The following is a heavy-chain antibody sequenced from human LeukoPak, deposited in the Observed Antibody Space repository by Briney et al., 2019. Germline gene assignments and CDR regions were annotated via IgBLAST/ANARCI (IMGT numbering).Heavy chain of an antibody. J-gene: IGHJ4*02. CDR2: XXXXXXTI. D-gene: IGHD3-22*01. CDR1: GFTFSSYS. V-gene: IGHV3-48*01. CDR3: ARDGGDSSXXYFTENFDY. Sequence: PGGSLXLSCAASGFTFSSYSMXXXXQAPGKGLXXXXXXXXXXXTIXYADSVKGXXTXXXXNAKNSLYLQMNSLRAEDTAVYYCARDGGDSSXXYFTENFDYWGQGTLVTVSS.